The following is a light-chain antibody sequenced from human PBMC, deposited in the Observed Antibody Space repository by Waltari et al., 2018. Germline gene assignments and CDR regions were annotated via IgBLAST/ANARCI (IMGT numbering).Light chain of an antibody. Sequence: SYELTQPPSVSVSPGQTATITCSGDILGNKYASWYQQKPGQSPVLVSYQNTKRPSGIPERFSGSNSGNTATLTISGTQAMDEADYYCQAWDSSTPVFGGGTKLTVL. V-gene: IGLV3-1*01. CDR1: ILGNKY. CDR3: QAWDSSTPV. CDR2: QNT. J-gene: IGLJ2*01.